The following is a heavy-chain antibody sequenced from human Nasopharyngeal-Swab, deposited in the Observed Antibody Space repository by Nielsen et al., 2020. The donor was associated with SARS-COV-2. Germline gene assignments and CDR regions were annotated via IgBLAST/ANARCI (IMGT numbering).Heavy chain of an antibody. Sequence: SCTVSGGSISSSSYYWSWIRQPPGKGLEWIGYIYYSGSTYYNPSLKSRVTISVDTSKNQFSLKLSSVTAADTAVYYCARVYYYYYYMDVWGKGTTVTVSS. V-gene: IGHV4-30-4*01. CDR2: IYYSGST. CDR3: ARVYYYYYYMDV. CDR1: GGSISSSSYY. J-gene: IGHJ6*03.